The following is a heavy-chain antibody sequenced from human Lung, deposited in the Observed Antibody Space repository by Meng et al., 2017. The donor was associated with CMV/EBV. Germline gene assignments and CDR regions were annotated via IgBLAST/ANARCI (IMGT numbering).Heavy chain of an antibody. CDR1: GFRFDDYG. Sequence: GGSXRLXCAASGFRFDDYGMHWVRQTPGKGLEWVAFIRHDGTNKFYGDSVKGRFTISRDNSKNTVYLQMNSLRPEETAVYYCSKDLLLFGGPNAYFDQWGQGXLVTVSS. CDR3: SKDLLLFGGPNAYFDQ. J-gene: IGHJ4*02. CDR2: IRHDGTNK. V-gene: IGHV3-30*02. D-gene: IGHD3-16*01.